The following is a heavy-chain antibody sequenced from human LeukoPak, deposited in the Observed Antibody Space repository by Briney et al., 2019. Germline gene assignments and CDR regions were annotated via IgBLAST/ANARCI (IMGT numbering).Heavy chain of an antibody. J-gene: IGHJ3*02. CDR1: GGSISSYY. CDR2: IYYSGST. Sequence: SETLSLTCTVPGGSISSYYWSWIRQPPGKGLEWIGYIYYSGSTNYNPSLKSRVTISVDTSKNQFSLKLSSVTAADTAVYYCARDQRGSGFDAFDIWGQGTMVTVSS. D-gene: IGHD5-12*01. V-gene: IGHV4-59*01. CDR3: ARDQRGSGFDAFDI.